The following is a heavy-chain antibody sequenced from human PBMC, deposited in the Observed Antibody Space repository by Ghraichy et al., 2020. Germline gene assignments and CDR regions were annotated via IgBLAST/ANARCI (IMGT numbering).Heavy chain of an antibody. V-gene: IGHV4-34*01. Sequence: SETLSLTCAVYGGSFSGFYWNWIRQPPGKGLEWIGEINHSGSTNYNPSLKSRVAILLDTSKNQFSLKLNSVTAADTAVYYCARGSVDSSGYPYYFDYWGQGTLVTVSS. CDR3: ARGSVDSSGYPYYFDY. D-gene: IGHD3-22*01. CDR1: GGSFSGFY. J-gene: IGHJ4*02. CDR2: INHSGST.